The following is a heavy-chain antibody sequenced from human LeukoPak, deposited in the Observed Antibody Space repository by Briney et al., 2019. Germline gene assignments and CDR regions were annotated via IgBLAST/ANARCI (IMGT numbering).Heavy chain of an antibody. CDR2: ISWNSGSI. D-gene: IGHD3-22*01. Sequence: GGSLRLSCAASGFSFRDYWMSWVRQAPGKGLEWVSGISWNSGSIGYADSVKGRFTISRDNAKNSLYLQMNSLRAEDTALYYCAKVQIPYYYDSSGYCPFDYWGQGTLVTVSS. CDR1: GFSFRDYW. V-gene: IGHV3-9*01. CDR3: AKVQIPYYYDSSGYCPFDY. J-gene: IGHJ4*02.